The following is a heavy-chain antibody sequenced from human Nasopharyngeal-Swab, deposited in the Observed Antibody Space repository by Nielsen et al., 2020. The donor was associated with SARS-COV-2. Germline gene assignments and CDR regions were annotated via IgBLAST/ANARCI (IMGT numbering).Heavy chain of an antibody. D-gene: IGHD5-18*01. CDR3: AKEGGIQLWPGYYYYMDV. CDR2: ISGSGGST. V-gene: IGHV3-23*01. J-gene: IGHJ6*03. CDR1: GFTFSSYA. Sequence: GESLKISCAASGFTFSSYAMSWVRQAPGKGLEWVSAISGSGGSTYYADSVKGRFTISRDNSKNTLCLQMNSLRAEDTAVYYCAKEGGIQLWPGYYYYMDVWGKGTTVTVSS.